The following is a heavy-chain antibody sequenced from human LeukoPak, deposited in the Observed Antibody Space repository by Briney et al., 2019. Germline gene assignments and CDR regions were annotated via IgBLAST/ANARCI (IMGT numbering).Heavy chain of an antibody. Sequence: GGSLRLSCAASGFTFSSYGMHWVRQASGKGLEWVAVIWYDGSNKYYADSVKGRFTISRDNSKNTLYLQMNSLRAEDTAVYYCARDTAVAGTEFDYWGQGTLVTVSS. J-gene: IGHJ4*02. CDR3: ARDTAVAGTEFDY. CDR1: GFTFSSYG. V-gene: IGHV3-33*01. D-gene: IGHD6-19*01. CDR2: IWYDGSNK.